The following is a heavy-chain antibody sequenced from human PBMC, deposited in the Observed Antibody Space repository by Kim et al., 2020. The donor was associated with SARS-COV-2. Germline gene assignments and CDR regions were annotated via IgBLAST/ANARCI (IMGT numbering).Heavy chain of an antibody. CDR1: GYSFTSYW. J-gene: IGHJ6*02. D-gene: IGHD6-13*01. CDR2: IDPSDSYT. CDR3: ARSVVLSSSWSNYYYYGMDV. Sequence: GESLKISCKGSGYSFTSYWISWVRQMPGKGLEWMGRIDPSDSYTNYSPSFQGHVTISADKSISTAYLQWSSLKASDTAMYYCARSVVLSSSWSNYYYYGMDVWGQGTTVTVSS. V-gene: IGHV5-10-1*01.